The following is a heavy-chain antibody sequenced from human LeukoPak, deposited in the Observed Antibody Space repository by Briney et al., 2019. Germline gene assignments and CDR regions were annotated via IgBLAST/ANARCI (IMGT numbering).Heavy chain of an antibody. CDR1: GFTFSTYD. D-gene: IGHD3-3*01. Sequence: QAEGSLRLSCAASGFTFSTYDMKWLRQAPGKGLEWVSHISSSGGNIGYADSVKGRFTISRDNAKNSLYLQMNSLRVEDTAVYYCASLPSKGVVIYYFDYWGQGTLVTVSS. V-gene: IGHV3-48*03. CDR3: ASLPSKGVVIYYFDY. J-gene: IGHJ4*02. CDR2: ISSSGGNI.